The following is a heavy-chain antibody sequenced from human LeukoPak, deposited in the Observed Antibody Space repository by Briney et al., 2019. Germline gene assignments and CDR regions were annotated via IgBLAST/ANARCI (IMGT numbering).Heavy chain of an antibody. CDR3: ARKTIAGGYNSFDP. V-gene: IGHV1-18*01. J-gene: IGHJ5*02. D-gene: IGHD6-13*01. CDR1: GYTFTNYG. Sequence: ASVKVSCKASGYTFTNYGISWVRQAPGQGLEWMGWISTYNANTNYAQKLQGRVTMTTDTSTSTAYMELRSLRSDDTAVYYCARKTIAGGYNSFDPWGQGTLVTVSS. CDR2: ISTYNANT.